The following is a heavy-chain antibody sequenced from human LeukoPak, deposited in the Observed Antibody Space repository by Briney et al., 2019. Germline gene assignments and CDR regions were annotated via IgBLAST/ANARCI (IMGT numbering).Heavy chain of an antibody. V-gene: IGHV4-30-4*08. CDR3: ARGRYYYDSSGYYYPEYYFDY. J-gene: IGHJ4*02. D-gene: IGHD3-22*01. CDR1: GGSISSGDYY. CDR2: IYYSGST. Sequence: SSQTLSLTXTVSGGSISSGDYYWSWIRQPPGKGLEWIGYIYYSGSTYYNPSLKSRVTISVDTSKNQFSLKLSSVTAADTAVYYCARGRYYYDSSGYYYPEYYFDYWGQGTLVTVSS.